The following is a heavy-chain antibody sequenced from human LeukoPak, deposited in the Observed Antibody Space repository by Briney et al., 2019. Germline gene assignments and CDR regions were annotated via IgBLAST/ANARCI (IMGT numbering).Heavy chain of an antibody. J-gene: IGHJ4*02. Sequence: SVKVSCKASGGTFSSYAISWVRQAPGQGLEWMGRIIPILGIANYAQKFQGRVTITADKSTSTAYMELSSLRSEDTAVYYCARAGDYNDFWSGFAFDYWGQGTLVTVSS. CDR1: GGTFSSYA. V-gene: IGHV1-69*04. CDR3: ARAGDYNDFWSGFAFDY. CDR2: IIPILGIA. D-gene: IGHD3-3*01.